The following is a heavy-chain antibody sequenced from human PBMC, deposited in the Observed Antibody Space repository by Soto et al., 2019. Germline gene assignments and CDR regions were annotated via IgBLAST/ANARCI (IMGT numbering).Heavy chain of an antibody. Sequence: QVQLQESGPGLVKPSETLSLTCAVSGGSITSYYWSWIRQAPGKGLEWIGYIYHSGSTDYNPSLKSRVTMSLDTSKNQVSLRLTSVTAADTAVYYCAEAPRYWGQGTLVTVSS. J-gene: IGHJ4*02. CDR3: AEAPRY. V-gene: IGHV4-59*01. CDR2: IYHSGST. CDR1: GGSITSYY.